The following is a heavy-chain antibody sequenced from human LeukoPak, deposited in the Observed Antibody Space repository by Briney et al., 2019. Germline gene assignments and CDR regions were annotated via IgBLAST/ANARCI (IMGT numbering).Heavy chain of an antibody. J-gene: IGHJ4*02. D-gene: IGHD3-22*01. CDR1: GFTFSTYE. CDR2: ISSTGNNI. CDR3: AATYYYDGSCDY. Sequence: HSGGSLRLSCGASGFTFSTYEMNWVRQAPGKGLEWVSYISSTGNNIYYADSVKARFTNSRDNAKNSLYPLMNSLRTEDTAVYYCAATYYYDGSCDYWGQGPLVTVSS. V-gene: IGHV3-48*03.